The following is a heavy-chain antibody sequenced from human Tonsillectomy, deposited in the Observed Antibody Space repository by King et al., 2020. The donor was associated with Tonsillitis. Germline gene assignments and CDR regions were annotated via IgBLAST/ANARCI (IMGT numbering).Heavy chain of an antibody. J-gene: IGHJ4*02. CDR3: EGGDSREY. Sequence: VQLVESGGGLVKPGGSLRLSCAASGFTFSSYTMNWVRQAPGEGLEWVSSIPSSGAYTHSADSIKGRFTISRDNAENSLYLQMNSLRAEDTAVYYCEGGDSREYWGQGTLVTVSS. CDR1: GFTFSSYT. V-gene: IGHV3-21*01. CDR2: IPSSGAYT. D-gene: IGHD5-18*01.